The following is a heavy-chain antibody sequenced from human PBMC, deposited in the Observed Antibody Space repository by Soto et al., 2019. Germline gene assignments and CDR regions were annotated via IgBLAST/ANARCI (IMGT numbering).Heavy chain of an antibody. CDR3: ARAGGTTVTGLWHFDS. CDR2: IWYDGTQK. V-gene: IGHV3-33*01. CDR1: GFTFNTYS. J-gene: IGHJ4*02. Sequence: QVQLEESGGGVVQPGRSLRLSCEASGFTFNTYSMHWVRQPPGKGLEWLAAIWYDGTQKYYADSVKGRFIISRDNSKKTLYLEMNCMRAEDTAVYYCARAGGTTVTGLWHFDSWGQVTLVTVSS. D-gene: IGHD4-17*01.